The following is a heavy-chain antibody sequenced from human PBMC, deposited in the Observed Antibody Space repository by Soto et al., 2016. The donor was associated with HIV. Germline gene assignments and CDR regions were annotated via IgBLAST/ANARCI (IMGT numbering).Heavy chain of an antibody. D-gene: IGHD3-9*01. J-gene: IGHJ4*02. V-gene: IGHV3-21*01. CDR1: EFTFRTYS. Sequence: EVQLVESGGGLVKPGESLRLSCTGSEFTFRTYSMNWVRQAPGKGLEWVSSISRSSTYIYYADSVKGRFTISRDNAKNLLYLQMNSLRAEDTAVYYCGRGWEGTHCDYVCPIFDRWGQGTLVTVSS. CDR3: GRGWEGTHCDYVCPIFDR. CDR2: ISRSSTYI.